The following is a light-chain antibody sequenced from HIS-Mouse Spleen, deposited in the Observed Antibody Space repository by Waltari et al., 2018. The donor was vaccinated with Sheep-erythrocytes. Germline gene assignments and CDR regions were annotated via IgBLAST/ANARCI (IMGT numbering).Light chain of an antibody. CDR1: SSDVGGYNY. CDR3: CSYAGSYTFWV. J-gene: IGLJ3*02. V-gene: IGLV2-11*01. CDR2: DVS. Sequence: QSALTQPRSVSGSPGQSVTISCTGTSSDVGGYNYVSWSQQHPGKAPKLMIYDVSKRPSGVPDRFSGSKSGTTASLTISGLQAEDEADYYCCSYAGSYTFWVFGGGTKLTVL.